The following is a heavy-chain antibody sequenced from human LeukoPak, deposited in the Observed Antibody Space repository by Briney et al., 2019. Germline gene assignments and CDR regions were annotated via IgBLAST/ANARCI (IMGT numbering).Heavy chain of an antibody. CDR2: ISSSSSYT. CDR3: ARYSRVAKYGMDV. V-gene: IGHV3-11*06. J-gene: IGHJ6*04. D-gene: IGHD2-15*01. CDR1: GFTFSDYY. Sequence: PGGSLRLSCAASGFTFSDYYMSWIRQAPGKGLEWVSYISSSSSYTNYADSVKGRFTISRDSAKNSLYLQMSSLRAEDTAVYYCARYSRVAKYGMDVWGKGTTVTVSS.